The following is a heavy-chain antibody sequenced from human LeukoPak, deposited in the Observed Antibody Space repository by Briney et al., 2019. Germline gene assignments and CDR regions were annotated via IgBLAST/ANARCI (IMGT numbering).Heavy chain of an antibody. J-gene: IGHJ4*02. V-gene: IGHV4-38-2*02. Sequence: SETLSLTCTVSGYSISSGYFWGWIRPPPGKGLEWIGNIYHSGSTYYNPSLKTRVTISVDTSKNQFSLKLTSVTAADTAVYYCAREVSGTDYFDYWGQGTLATVSS. CDR1: GYSISSGYF. CDR2: IYHSGST. D-gene: IGHD6-19*01. CDR3: AREVSGTDYFDY.